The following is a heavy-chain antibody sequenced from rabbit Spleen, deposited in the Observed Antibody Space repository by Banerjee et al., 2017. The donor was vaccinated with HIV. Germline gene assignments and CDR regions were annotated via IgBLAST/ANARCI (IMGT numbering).Heavy chain of an antibody. Sequence: QSLEESGGGLVQPEGSLTLTCKASGFSFNSGYDMCWVRQAPGKGLEWIACINAITGRAVYASWAKGRFTISKTSSTTVTLQVTRLTAADTATYFCARDTSTSFSSYGMDLWGQGTLVTVS. J-gene: IGHJ6*01. D-gene: IGHD1-1*01. CDR1: GFSFNSGYD. CDR2: INAITGRA. CDR3: ARDTSTSFSSYGMDL. V-gene: IGHV1S40*01.